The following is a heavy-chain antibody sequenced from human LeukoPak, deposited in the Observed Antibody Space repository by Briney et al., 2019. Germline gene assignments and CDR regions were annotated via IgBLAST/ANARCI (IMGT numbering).Heavy chain of an antibody. CDR1: GYTFTSYG. Sequence: ASVKVSCKASGYTFTSYGISWVRQAPRQGLEWMGWISAYNGNTNYAQKLQGRVTMTTDTSTSTAYMELRSLRSDDTAVYYCAPTSYYYGSGSYFGPDYWGQGTLVTVSS. D-gene: IGHD3-10*01. CDR2: ISAYNGNT. J-gene: IGHJ4*02. CDR3: APTSYYYGSGSYFGPDY. V-gene: IGHV1-18*01.